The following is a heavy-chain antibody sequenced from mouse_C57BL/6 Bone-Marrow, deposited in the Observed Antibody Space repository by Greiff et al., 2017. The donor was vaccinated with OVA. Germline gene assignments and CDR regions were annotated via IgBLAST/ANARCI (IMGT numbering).Heavy chain of an antibody. J-gene: IGHJ3*01. V-gene: IGHV1-75*01. CDR3: AKSGGSSQAWFAY. Sequence: QVQLQQSGPELVKPGASVKISCKASGYTFTDYYINWVKQRPGQGLEWIGWIFPGSGSTYYNEKFKGKATLTVDKSSSTAYMLLSSLTSEDSAVYFCAKSGGSSQAWFAYWGQGTLVTVSA. D-gene: IGHD1-1*01. CDR2: IFPGSGST. CDR1: GYTFTDYY.